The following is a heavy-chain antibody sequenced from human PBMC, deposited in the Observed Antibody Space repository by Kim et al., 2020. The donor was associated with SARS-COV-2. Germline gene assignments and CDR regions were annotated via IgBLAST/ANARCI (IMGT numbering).Heavy chain of an antibody. CDR2: ISYDGSSK. J-gene: IGHJ4*02. CDR3: ARVSQSGWASGYFDY. D-gene: IGHD6-19*01. V-gene: IGHV3-30*04. CDR1: GFTFSSHA. Sequence: GGSLRLSCAASGFTFSSHAMHWLRQSLGKGLEWVAVISYDGSSKNYADSVKGRFTVSRDNSKNTLYLQMNSLRTQDTAVYHCARVSQSGWASGYFDYWGQRTPVTVSS.